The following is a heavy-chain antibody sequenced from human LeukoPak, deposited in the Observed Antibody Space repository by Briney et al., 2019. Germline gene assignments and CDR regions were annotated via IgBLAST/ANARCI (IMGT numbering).Heavy chain of an antibody. CDR1: GYTFTGYY. CDR2: INPNSGGT. CDR3: ARDGGNFGLDY. Sequence: ASVKVSCKSSGYTFTGYYMHWVRQAPGQGLEWMGRINPNSGGTNYSQKFQGRVTMTRYTSISTAYMELSRLRSDDTAVYYCARDGGNFGLDYWRQGTLVTVSS. J-gene: IGHJ4*02. V-gene: IGHV1-2*06. D-gene: IGHD4-23*01.